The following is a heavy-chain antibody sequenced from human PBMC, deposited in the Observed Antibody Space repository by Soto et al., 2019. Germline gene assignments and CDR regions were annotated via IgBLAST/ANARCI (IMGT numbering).Heavy chain of an antibody. CDR3: ARGADDYVWGSYPYYFDY. D-gene: IGHD3-16*01. V-gene: IGHV4-30-2*01. CDR2: IYHSGST. Sequence: QLQLQESGSGLVKPSQTLSLTCAVSGGSISSGGYSWSWIRQPPGKGLEWIGYIYHSGSTYYNPSRKIRVTVSVDRSKNQFSLKLSSVTAADTAVYYCARGADDYVWGSYPYYFDYWCQGTLVTVSS. J-gene: IGHJ4*02. CDR1: GGSISSGGYS.